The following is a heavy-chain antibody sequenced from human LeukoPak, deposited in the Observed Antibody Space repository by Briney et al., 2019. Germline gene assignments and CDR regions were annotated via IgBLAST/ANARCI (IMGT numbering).Heavy chain of an antibody. D-gene: IGHD4-11*01. CDR3: AGDSTVTYYFDY. V-gene: IGHV1-69*04. Sequence: SVKVSCKASGGTFSSYAISWVRQAPGQGLEWMGRIIPIFGIANYAQKFQGRVTITADKSTSTAYMELSGLRSEDTAVYYCAGDSTVTYYFDYWGQGTLVTVSS. CDR1: GGTFSSYA. J-gene: IGHJ4*02. CDR2: IIPIFGIA.